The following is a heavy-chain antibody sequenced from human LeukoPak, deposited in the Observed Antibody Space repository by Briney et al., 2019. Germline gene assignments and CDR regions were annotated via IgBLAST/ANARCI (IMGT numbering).Heavy chain of an antibody. Sequence: RPGGSLRLSCAASGFIFSNYALHWVRQAPGKGLEWVAVTSYDGNNKYYADSVKGRFTISRDNAKNSLYLQMNSLRAEDTAVYYCASDAVAGFDYWGQGTLVTVSS. D-gene: IGHD6-19*01. V-gene: IGHV3-30-3*01. CDR2: TSYDGNNK. CDR1: GFIFSNYA. CDR3: ASDAVAGFDY. J-gene: IGHJ4*02.